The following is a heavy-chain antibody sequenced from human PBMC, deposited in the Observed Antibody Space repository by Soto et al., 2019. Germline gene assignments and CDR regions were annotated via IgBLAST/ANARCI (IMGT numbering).Heavy chain of an antibody. CDR3: AREFVAAAGTPHYYYGMDV. D-gene: IGHD6-13*01. CDR1: GYTFTSYY. Sequence: ASVKVSCKASGYTFTSYYMHWVRQAPGQGLEWMGIINPSGGSTSYAQKFQGRVTMTRDTSTSTVYMELSSLRSEDTAVYYCAREFVAAAGTPHYYYGMDVWGQGTTVTVS. V-gene: IGHV1-46*01. J-gene: IGHJ6*02. CDR2: INPSGGST.